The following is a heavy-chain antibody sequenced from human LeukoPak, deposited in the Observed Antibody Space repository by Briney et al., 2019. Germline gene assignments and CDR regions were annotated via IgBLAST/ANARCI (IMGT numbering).Heavy chain of an antibody. Sequence: ASVKVSCKASGYTFTSYYMHWVRQAPGQGLEWMGWINPNSGGTNYAQKFQGRVTMTRDTSISTAYMELSRLRSDDTAVYYCAREVGTVTTLSWFDPWGQGTLVTVSS. CDR1: GYTFTSYY. D-gene: IGHD4-17*01. J-gene: IGHJ5*02. CDR3: AREVGTVTTLSWFDP. CDR2: INPNSGGT. V-gene: IGHV1-2*02.